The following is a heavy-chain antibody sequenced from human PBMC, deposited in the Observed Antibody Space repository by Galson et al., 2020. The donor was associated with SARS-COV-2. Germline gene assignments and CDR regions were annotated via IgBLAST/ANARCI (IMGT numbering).Heavy chain of an antibody. J-gene: IGHJ5*02. V-gene: IGHV1-2*02. CDR3: ASYCSSTSCGWGNWFDP. Sequence: ASVKVSCKASGYTFTGYYMHWVRQAPGQGLEWMGWINPNSGGTNYAQKFQGRVTMTRDTSISTAYMELSRLRSDDTAVYYCASYCSSTSCGWGNWFDPWGQGTLVTVSS. CDR1: GYTFTGYY. D-gene: IGHD2-2*01. CDR2: INPNSGGT.